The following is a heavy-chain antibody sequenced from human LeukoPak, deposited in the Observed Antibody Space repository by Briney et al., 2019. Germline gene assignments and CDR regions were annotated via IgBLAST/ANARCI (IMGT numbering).Heavy chain of an antibody. J-gene: IGHJ4*02. D-gene: IGHD3-10*01. Sequence: GGSLRLSCAASGFTFSSNYMHWVRQAPGKGLVWVSRINTDGSDTTYADFVKGRFTISRDNAKNTLYLEMNSLRAEDTAVYYCARALRSPGDSGLDYWGQGALVIVSS. CDR2: INTDGSDT. CDR3: ARALRSPGDSGLDY. CDR1: GFTFSSNY. V-gene: IGHV3-74*03.